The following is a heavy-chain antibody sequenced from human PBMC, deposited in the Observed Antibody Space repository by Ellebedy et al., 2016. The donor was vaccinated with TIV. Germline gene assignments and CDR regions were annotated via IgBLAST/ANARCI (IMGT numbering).Heavy chain of an antibody. CDR2: VAADGGAK. V-gene: IGHV3-30*03. CDR3: ARELGHDNCYFDL. Sequence: GESLKISCAASGFTFSIHGMHWVRQAPGKGLEWVAVVAADGGAKFYADSVKGQFTISRDNAKETVDLQMNGLTTDDTAMYYCARELGHDNCYFDLWGRGILVTVSS. CDR1: GFTFSIHG. J-gene: IGHJ2*01. D-gene: IGHD5-24*01.